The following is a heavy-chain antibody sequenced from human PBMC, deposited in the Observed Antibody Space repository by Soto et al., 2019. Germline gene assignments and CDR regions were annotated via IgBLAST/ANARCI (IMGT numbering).Heavy chain of an antibody. CDR3: ARNGGHYFDH. CDR2: TYRRGGT. CDR1: GGSISSDNW. J-gene: IGHJ4*02. V-gene: IGHV4-4*02. Sequence: QVQLQESGPGLVKPSETLSLTCAVSGGSISSDNWWSWVRQPPGKGLEGIAETYRRGGTNYTPSLKSRVSISIDKSRNQFSLKLSSVTAADTAVYYCARNGGHYFDHCCQGTLVTVSS. D-gene: IGHD3-16*01.